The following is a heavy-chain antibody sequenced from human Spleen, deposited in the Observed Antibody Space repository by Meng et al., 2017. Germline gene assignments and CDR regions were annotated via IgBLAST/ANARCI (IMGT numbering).Heavy chain of an antibody. Sequence: GESLKISCKGSGYIFTSYWIGWVRQRPGKGLEWMGIIYPSDSNTVYSPSFQGQITISADKSSDTAYLHLSSLKASDTAMYYCAKYISGSYYWDAFEIWGQGTMVTVSS. J-gene: IGHJ3*02. CDR2: IYPSDSNT. CDR3: AKYISGSYYWDAFEI. V-gene: IGHV5-51*01. CDR1: GYIFTSYW. D-gene: IGHD3-10*01.